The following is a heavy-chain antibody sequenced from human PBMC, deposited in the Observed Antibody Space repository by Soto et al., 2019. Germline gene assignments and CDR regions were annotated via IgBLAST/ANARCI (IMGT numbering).Heavy chain of an antibody. CDR1: GFTFSSYG. V-gene: IGHV3-30*18. CDR3: AKDIWSSGWYHFDY. CDR2: ISYDGSNK. Sequence: VQLVESGGGVVQPGRSLRLSCAASGFTFSSYGMHWVRQAPGKGLEWVAVISYDGSNKYYADSVKGRFTISRDNSKNTLYLQMNGLRAEDTAVYYCAKDIWSSGWYHFDYWGQGTLVTVSS. J-gene: IGHJ4*02. D-gene: IGHD6-19*01.